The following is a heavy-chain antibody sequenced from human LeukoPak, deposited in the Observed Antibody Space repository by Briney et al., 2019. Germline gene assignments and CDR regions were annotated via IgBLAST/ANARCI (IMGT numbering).Heavy chain of an antibody. CDR3: AREDFSSGNPKIDH. D-gene: IGHD3-10*01. CDR1: GFRFSGYV. Sequence: GEPLTLSCVVSGFRFSGYVMMWLRQAPGKGLEWVSTISMSSSYMYYPDPERGRFTISHDHDKHSLFAQMSGLSGDDGAVLCCAREDFSSGNPKIDHWGQGTLVTVSS. CDR2: ISMSSSYM. V-gene: IGHV3-21*01. J-gene: IGHJ4*02.